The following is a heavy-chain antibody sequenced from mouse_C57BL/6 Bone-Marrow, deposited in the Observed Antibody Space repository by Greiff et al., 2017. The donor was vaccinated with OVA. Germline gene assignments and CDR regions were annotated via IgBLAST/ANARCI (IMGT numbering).Heavy chain of an antibody. D-gene: IGHD1-1*01. CDR2: IYPRSGNT. CDR3: ARTYGSSYRFDY. V-gene: IGHV1-81*01. J-gene: IGHJ2*01. CDR1: GYTFTSYG. Sequence: QVQLQQSGAELARPGASVKLSCKASGYTFTSYGISWAKQRTGQGLEWIGEIYPRSGNTYYNEKFKGKATLTADKSSSTAYMELRSLTSEDSAVYFCARTYGSSYRFDYWGQGTTLTVSS.